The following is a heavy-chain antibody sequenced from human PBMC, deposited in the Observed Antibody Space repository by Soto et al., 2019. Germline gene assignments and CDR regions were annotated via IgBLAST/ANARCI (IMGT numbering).Heavy chain of an antibody. V-gene: IGHV4-30-4*01. J-gene: IGHJ4*02. D-gene: IGHD6-13*01. CDR1: GGSISSGDYY. CDR3: ARHSISGIAAVFDY. CDR2: IYYSGST. Sequence: PSETLSLTCTVSGGSISSGDYYWSWIRQPPGKGLEWIGYIYYSGSTYYNPSLKSRVTISVDTSKNQFSLKLSSVTAADTAVYYCARHSISGIAAVFDYWGQGTLVTVSS.